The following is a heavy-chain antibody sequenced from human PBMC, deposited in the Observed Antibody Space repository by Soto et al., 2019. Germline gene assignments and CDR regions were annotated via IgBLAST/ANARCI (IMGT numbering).Heavy chain of an antibody. CDR1: GFTFSSYW. V-gene: IGHV3-7*01. Sequence: GGSLRLSCAASGFTFSSYWMSWVRQAPGKGLEWVANIKQDGSEKYYVDSVKGRFTISRDNAKNSLYLQMNSLRAEDTTVYYCARDYEEYQLRHWYFDLWGRGTLVTVSS. CDR3: ARDYEEYQLRHWYFDL. CDR2: IKQDGSEK. J-gene: IGHJ2*01. D-gene: IGHD2-2*01.